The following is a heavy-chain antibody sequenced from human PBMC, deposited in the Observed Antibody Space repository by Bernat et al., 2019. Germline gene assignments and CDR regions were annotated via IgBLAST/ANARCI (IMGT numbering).Heavy chain of an antibody. V-gene: IGHV5-10-1*03. CDR3: ARWNRRNYARSNWFDP. Sequence: EVQLVQSGAEVKKPGESLRISCKGSGYSFTSYWISWVRQMPGKGLEWMGRIDPSDSYTNYSPSFQGHVTISADKSISTAYLQWSSLKASDTAMYYCARWNRRNYARSNWFDPWGQGTLVTVSS. CDR1: GYSFTSYW. D-gene: IGHD1-7*01. J-gene: IGHJ5*02. CDR2: IDPSDSYT.